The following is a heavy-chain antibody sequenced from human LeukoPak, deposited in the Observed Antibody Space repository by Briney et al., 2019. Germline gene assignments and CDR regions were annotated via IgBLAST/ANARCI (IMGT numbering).Heavy chain of an antibody. J-gene: IGHJ6*03. CDR1: GFTFSSYW. V-gene: IGHV3-30*18. D-gene: IGHD4-17*01. CDR3: AKGRDYAAEHYYMDV. CDR2: ISYDGSNK. Sequence: GGSLRLSCAASGFTFSSYWMSWVRQAPGKGLEWVAVISYDGSNKYYADSVKGRFTISRDNSKNTLYLQMNSLRAEDTAVYYCAKGRDYAAEHYYMDVWGKGTTVTISS.